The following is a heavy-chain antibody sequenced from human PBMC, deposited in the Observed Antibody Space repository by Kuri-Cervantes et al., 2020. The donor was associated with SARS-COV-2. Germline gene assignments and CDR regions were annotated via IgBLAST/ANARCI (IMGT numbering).Heavy chain of an antibody. Sequence: GESLKISCAASGFTFSDYYMSWVRQAPGKGLEWVSAISGSGGSTYYADSVKGRFTISRDNAKNSLYLQMNSLRAEDTAVYYCARDGVGSGWCGNYYYGMDVWGQGTTVTVSS. J-gene: IGHJ6*02. V-gene: IGHV3-11*04. CDR2: ISGSGGST. D-gene: IGHD6-19*01. CDR1: GFTFSDYY. CDR3: ARDGVGSGWCGNYYYGMDV.